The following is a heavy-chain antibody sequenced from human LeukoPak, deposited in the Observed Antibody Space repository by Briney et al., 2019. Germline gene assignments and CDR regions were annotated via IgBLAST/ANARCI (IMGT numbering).Heavy chain of an antibody. V-gene: IGHV4-39*01. CDR1: GGSISSSSYY. CDR2: IYYSGST. J-gene: IGHJ4*02. Sequence: SETLSLTCTVSGGSISSSSYYWGWIRQPPGKGLEWIGSIYYSGSTYYNPSPKSRVTISVDTSKNQFSLKLSSVTAADTAVYYCARQWLVRSGGWYFDYWGQGQWSPSLQ. D-gene: IGHD6-19*01. CDR3: ARQWLVRSGGWYFDY.